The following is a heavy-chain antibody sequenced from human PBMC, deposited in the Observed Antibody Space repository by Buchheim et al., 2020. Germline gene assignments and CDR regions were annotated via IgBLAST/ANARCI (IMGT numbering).Heavy chain of an antibody. D-gene: IGHD3-10*01. CDR3: AKGFSEVRGVISYDFDY. CDR1: GFTFSSYG. J-gene: IGHJ4*02. CDR2: ISYNGSNK. V-gene: IGHV3-30*18. Sequence: QVQLVESGGGVVQPGRSLRLSCAASGFTFSSYGMHWVRQAPGKGLEWVAVISYNGSNKYYADSVKGRFTISRDNSQNTLYLQMNSLRAEDTAVYYCAKGFSEVRGVISYDFDYWGQGTL.